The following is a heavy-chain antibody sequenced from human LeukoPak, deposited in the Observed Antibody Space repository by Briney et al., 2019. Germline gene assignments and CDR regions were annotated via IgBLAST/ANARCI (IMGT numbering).Heavy chain of an antibody. Sequence: PGESLRLSCVASGFTFSIYSINWVRQAPGKGLEWVSYISSDSSPTYYADSVKGRFTISRDNAKNSLYLQMNSPRAEDTAVYYCARSSVGGESAFDYWGQGTLVTVSS. CDR3: ARSSVGGESAFDY. CDR1: GFTFSIYS. CDR2: ISSDSSPT. V-gene: IGHV3-48*04. D-gene: IGHD1-26*01. J-gene: IGHJ4*02.